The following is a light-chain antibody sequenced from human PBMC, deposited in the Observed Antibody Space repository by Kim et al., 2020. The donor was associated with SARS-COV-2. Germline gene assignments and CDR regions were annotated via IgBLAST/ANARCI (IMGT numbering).Light chain of an antibody. J-gene: IGKJ2*01. Sequence: SPGERPTLSCRASQSVSSSYLAWYQQKPGQAPRLLIYGASTRATGIPDRFSGGGSGTDFTLTISRLEPEDFAVYYCQQYESPPMYTFGQGTKLEI. V-gene: IGKV3-20*01. CDR3: QQYESPPMYT. CDR1: QSVSSSY. CDR2: GAS.